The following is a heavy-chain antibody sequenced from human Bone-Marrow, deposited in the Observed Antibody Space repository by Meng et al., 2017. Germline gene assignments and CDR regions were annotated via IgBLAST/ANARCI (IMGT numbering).Heavy chain of an antibody. CDR1: GLSFTDAW. CDR2: IKRNSDGGTI. CDR3: ATGAAAADH. J-gene: IGHJ4*02. D-gene: IGHD6-13*01. Sequence: VELVECGGGLVKPGGSPRLYCVASGLSFTDAWMGWVRQAPGKGLEWVGRIKRNSDGGTIDYAAPVKGRFTISRDDSKNTLYLQMDSLITEDTAVYFCATGAAAADHWGQGTLVTVSS. V-gene: IGHV3-15*01.